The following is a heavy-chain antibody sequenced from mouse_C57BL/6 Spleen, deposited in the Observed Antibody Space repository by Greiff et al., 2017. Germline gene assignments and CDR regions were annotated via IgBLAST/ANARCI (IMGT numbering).Heavy chain of an antibody. D-gene: IGHD1-1*01. Sequence: QVQLQQSGAELVRPGASVTLSCKASGYTFTDYEMHWVKQTPVHGLEWIGAIDPETGGTAYNQKFKGKAILTADKSSSTAYMELRSLTSEDSAVYYCTRWGTTVGWGQGTLVTVSA. J-gene: IGHJ3*02. CDR1: GYTFTDYE. CDR3: TRWGTTVG. V-gene: IGHV1-15*01. CDR2: IDPETGGT.